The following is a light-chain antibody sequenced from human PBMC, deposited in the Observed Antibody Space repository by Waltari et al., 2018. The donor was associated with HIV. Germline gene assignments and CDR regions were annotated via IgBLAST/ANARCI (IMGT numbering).Light chain of an antibody. CDR3: CSYAGSYTGV. CDR1: SSDVGGYHY. CDR2: DVS. Sequence: QSALTQPRSVSGSPGQSVTISCTGTSSDVGGYHYVSWYQQHPGTAPQLMIYDVSKRPSGVPDRFSGSKSGNTASLTISGLQAEDEADYYCCSYAGSYTGVFGGGTKLTVL. J-gene: IGLJ2*01. V-gene: IGLV2-11*01.